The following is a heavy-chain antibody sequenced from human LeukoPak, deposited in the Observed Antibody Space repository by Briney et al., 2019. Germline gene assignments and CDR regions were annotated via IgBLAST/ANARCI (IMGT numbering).Heavy chain of an antibody. V-gene: IGHV3-53*01. CDR1: GFTVSSNS. J-gene: IGHJ3*02. CDR3: ARDSAHAFYSSSWPDAFDI. D-gene: IGHD6-13*01. CDR2: IYSGTI. Sequence: PGGSLRLSCTVSGFTVSSNSMSWVRQAPGKGLEWVSFIYSGTIHYSDSVKGRFTISRDNSKNTLYLQMNSLRAEDTAVYYCARDSAHAFYSSSWPDAFDIWGQGTMVTVSS.